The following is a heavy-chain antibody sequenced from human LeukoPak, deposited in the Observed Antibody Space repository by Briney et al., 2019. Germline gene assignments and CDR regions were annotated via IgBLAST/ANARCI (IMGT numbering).Heavy chain of an antibody. Sequence: PSETLSLTCTVSGGSISSSSYYWGWIRQPPGKGLEWIGSIYYSGSTYYNPSLKSRVTISVDTSKNQFSLKLSSVAAAETAVYYCARIVDSAIQDYYYYYMDVWGKGTTVTISS. CDR1: GGSISSSSYY. CDR2: IYYSGST. V-gene: IGHV4-39*01. D-gene: IGHD5-18*01. CDR3: ARIVDSAIQDYYYYYMDV. J-gene: IGHJ6*03.